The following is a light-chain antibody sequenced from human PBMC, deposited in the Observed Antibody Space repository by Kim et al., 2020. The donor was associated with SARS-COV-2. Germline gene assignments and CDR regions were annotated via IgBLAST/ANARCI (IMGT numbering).Light chain of an antibody. J-gene: IGKJ5*01. CDR2: VAS. V-gene: IGKV3-15*01. CDR1: QSVSSS. Sequence: EIVMTQSPATLSVSPGERATLSCRASQSVSSSLAWYQQKPGQAPRLLIYVASTRATGIPARFSGSGSGTEFTLTITSLQSEDFAVYYCQQYINGPITFGQGTRLEIK. CDR3: QQYINGPIT.